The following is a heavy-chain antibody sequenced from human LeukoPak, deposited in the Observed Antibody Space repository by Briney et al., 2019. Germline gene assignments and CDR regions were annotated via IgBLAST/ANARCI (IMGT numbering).Heavy chain of an antibody. V-gene: IGHV4-4*07. J-gene: IGHJ5*02. CDR2: IYTSGTT. D-gene: IGHD3-10*01. Sequence: PSETLSLTCTVSGGSISSYYWSWIRQPAGKGLEWIGHIYTSGTTTYNPSLQSRVTMSVDTSKNQISLKLTSVTAADTAVYYCARGGYYGSGNDFRFDPWGQGTLVTVSS. CDR1: GGSISSYY. CDR3: ARGGYYGSGNDFRFDP.